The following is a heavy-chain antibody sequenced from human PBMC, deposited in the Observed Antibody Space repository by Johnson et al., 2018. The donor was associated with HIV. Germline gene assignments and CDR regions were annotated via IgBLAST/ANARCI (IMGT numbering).Heavy chain of an antibody. CDR2: ISYDGSNK. V-gene: IGHV3-30-3*01. CDR1: GFTFSSYA. CDR3: ARGIGHTPPDAFDI. Sequence: QVQLVESGGGVVQPGRSLRLSCAASGFTFSSYAMHWVRQAPGKGLEWVAVISYDGSNKYYAASVKGRFTISRDNSKNTLYLQMNSLRAEDTAVYYCARGIGHTPPDAFDIWGQGTMVTVSS. J-gene: IGHJ3*02. D-gene: IGHD3-16*02.